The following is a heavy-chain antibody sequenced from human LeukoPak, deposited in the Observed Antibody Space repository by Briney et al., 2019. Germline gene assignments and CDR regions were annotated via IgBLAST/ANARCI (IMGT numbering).Heavy chain of an antibody. V-gene: IGHV1-2*02. Sequence: ASVKVSCKASGYTFTGYYMHWVRQAPGQGLEWMGWINPNSGGTNYAQKFQGRVTMTRDTSTSTVYMELSSLRSEDTAVYYCARDFHPSHDSVDYDILTGPRHPPEMDVWGKGTTVTISS. D-gene: IGHD3-9*01. CDR3: ARDFHPSHDSVDYDILTGPRHPPEMDV. J-gene: IGHJ6*04. CDR1: GYTFTGYY. CDR2: INPNSGGT.